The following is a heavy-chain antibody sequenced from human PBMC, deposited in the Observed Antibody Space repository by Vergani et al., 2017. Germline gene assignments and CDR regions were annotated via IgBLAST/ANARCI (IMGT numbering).Heavy chain of an antibody. CDR3: ARDLSSKLSKWELLGWFDY. V-gene: IGHV4-59*12. CDR2: IYYSGST. Sequence: QVQLQESGPGLVKPSETLSLTCTVSGGSISSYYWSWIRQPPGKGLEWIGYIYYSGSTNYNPSLKSRVTISVDTSKNQFSLQLHSVTPEDTAVYYCARDLSSKLSKWELLGWFDYWGQGTLVTVSS. D-gene: IGHD1-26*01. J-gene: IGHJ4*02. CDR1: GGSISSYY.